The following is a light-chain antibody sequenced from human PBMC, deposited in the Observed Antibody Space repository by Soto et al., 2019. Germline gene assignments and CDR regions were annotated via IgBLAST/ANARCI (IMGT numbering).Light chain of an antibody. J-gene: IGKJ1*01. Sequence: EIVLTQSPGTLSLSPGERATLSCRASQSVSSNYLAWYRRKPGQAPRLLIYGASNRATDIPGRFSGSGSGTDFTLTITRLEPEDFAVYYCQQYGSSPATFGPGTRVEIK. CDR2: GAS. V-gene: IGKV3-20*01. CDR1: QSVSSNY. CDR3: QQYGSSPAT.